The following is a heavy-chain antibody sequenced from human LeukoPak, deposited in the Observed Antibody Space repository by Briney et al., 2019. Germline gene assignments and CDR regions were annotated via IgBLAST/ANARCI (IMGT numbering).Heavy chain of an antibody. CDR2: ISYDGSNK. CDR3: ARDREHSSSSEGYYYYYMDV. Sequence: GGSLRLSCAASGFTFSSYAMHWVRQAPGKGLEWVAVISYDGSNKYYADSVKGRFTISRDNSKNTLYLQMNSLRAEDTAVYYCARDREHSSSSEGYYYYYMDVWGKGTTVTVSS. J-gene: IGHJ6*03. CDR1: GFTFSSYA. D-gene: IGHD6-6*01. V-gene: IGHV3-30-3*01.